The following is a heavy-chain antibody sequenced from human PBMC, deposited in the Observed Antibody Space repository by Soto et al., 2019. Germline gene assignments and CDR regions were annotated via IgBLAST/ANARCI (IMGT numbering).Heavy chain of an antibody. V-gene: IGHV4-34*01. J-gene: IGHJ6*03. CDR1: GGSLSDYF. CDR2: INHLGSI. D-gene: IGHD2-21*01. Sequence: QVQLQQWGAGLLKPSETLSLTCVVSGGSLSDYFWSWIRPPPGMALEWIGEINHLGSINYNPSLKSRVTMSVDTSKNQFSLTLNSATAADTATSYCARGGISHWAYFYYMDVWDRGTTVTVSS. CDR3: ARGGISHWAYFYYMDV.